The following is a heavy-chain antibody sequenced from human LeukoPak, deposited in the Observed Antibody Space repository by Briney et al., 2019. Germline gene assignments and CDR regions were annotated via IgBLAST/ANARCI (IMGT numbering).Heavy chain of an antibody. D-gene: IGHD1-26*01. V-gene: IGHV4-39*07. CDR3: ARAGGWELLRIYFDY. CDR2: IYYSGST. CDR1: GGSISSSSYY. J-gene: IGHJ4*02. Sequence: SETLSLTCTVSGGSISSSSYYWGWILQPPGKGLEWIGSIYYSGSTYYNPSLKSRVTISVDTSKNQFSLKLSSVTAADTAVYYCARAGGWELLRIYFDYWGQGTLVTVSS.